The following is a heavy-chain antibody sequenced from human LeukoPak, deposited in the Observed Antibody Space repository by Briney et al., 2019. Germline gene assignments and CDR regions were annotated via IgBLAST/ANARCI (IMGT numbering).Heavy chain of an antibody. Sequence: GGSLRLSCAASGFTFSSYWMNCVRQAPGKGLVWVSRIASDGSSTTCADSVKGRFSISRDNAKNTLYLQMNSLRVEDTAVYYCARGRPHGNDYWGQGTLVTVSS. CDR1: GFTFSSYW. V-gene: IGHV3-74*01. J-gene: IGHJ4*02. D-gene: IGHD4-23*01. CDR2: IASDGSST. CDR3: ARGRPHGNDY.